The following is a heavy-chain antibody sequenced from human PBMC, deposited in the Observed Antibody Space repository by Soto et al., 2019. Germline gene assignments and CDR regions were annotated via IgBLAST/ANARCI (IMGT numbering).Heavy chain of an antibody. CDR1: PCNLDDYA. Sequence: PGGSLRFSCAASPCNLDDYAIHYVRQAPGKGLEWVSGLSWNRGSIGSADTVKGRFTISRDNAKNSLYLRRNSLRDEDTALYYCAKPRQPGGVNSAHVNYWGQGTLVTVSS. J-gene: IGHJ4*02. V-gene: IGHV3-9*01. CDR3: AKPRQPGGVNSAHVNY. CDR2: LSWNRGSI. D-gene: IGHD3-16*01.